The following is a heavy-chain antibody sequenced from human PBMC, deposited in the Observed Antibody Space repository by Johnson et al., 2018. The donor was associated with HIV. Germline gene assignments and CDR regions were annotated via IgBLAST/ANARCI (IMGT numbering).Heavy chain of an antibody. J-gene: IGHJ3*02. CDR2: ISGSGGST. D-gene: IGHD7-27*01. Sequence: VQLVESGGGVVQPGGSLRLSCVASGFTFSSYAMSWVRQAPGKGLEWVSAISGSGGSTYYADSVKGRFTISRDNAKNSLYLQMNSLRAEDTAVYYGARGWDWGSLGAFDIWGQGTMVTVSS. CDR3: ARGWDWGSLGAFDI. CDR1: GFTFSSYA. V-gene: IGHV3-23*04.